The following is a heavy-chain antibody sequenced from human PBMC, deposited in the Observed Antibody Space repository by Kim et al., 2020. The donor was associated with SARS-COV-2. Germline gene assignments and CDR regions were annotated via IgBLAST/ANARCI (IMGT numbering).Heavy chain of an antibody. V-gene: IGHV4-59*01. D-gene: IGHD3-22*01. CDR1: GGSIISNY. Sequence: SETLSLTCTVSGGSIISNYWSWIRQPPGKGLEWIGYVYHSASTTYNPSLKSRVSISADTSKNQFSLKLSSVTAADTAVYYCARVGRESCGYHSCYFDYWGQGTLVTVSS. CDR2: VYHSAST. J-gene: IGHJ4*02. CDR3: ARVGRESCGYHSCYFDY.